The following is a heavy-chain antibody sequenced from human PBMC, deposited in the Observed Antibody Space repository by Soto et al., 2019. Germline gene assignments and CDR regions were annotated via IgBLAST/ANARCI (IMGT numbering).Heavy chain of an antibody. V-gene: IGHV3-21*01. CDR2: ISSSSSYI. J-gene: IGHJ3*02. D-gene: IGHD3-22*01. CDR3: AREESSGYYYSFGAFDI. Sequence: EVQLVESGGGLVKPGGSLRLSCAASGFTFSSYSMNWVRQALGKGLEWVSSISSSSSYIYYADSVKGRFTISRDNAKNSLYLQMNSLRAEDTAVYYCAREESSGYYYSFGAFDIWGQGTMVTVSS. CDR1: GFTFSSYS.